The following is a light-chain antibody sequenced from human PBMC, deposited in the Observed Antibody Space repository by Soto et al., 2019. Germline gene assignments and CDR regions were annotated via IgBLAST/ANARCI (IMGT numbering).Light chain of an antibody. CDR1: SSNIGAGYN. V-gene: IGLV1-40*01. CDR2: DNN. CDR3: QSYDNSLSGLYV. J-gene: IGLJ1*01. Sequence: QLVLTQPPSVSGAPGQRVTISCTGSSSNIGAGYNVHWYQQFPGTAPKLLIYDNNNRPSGVPDRFSGSKSGTSASLAITGLQAEDEADYYCQSYDNSLSGLYVFGIGTKVTVL.